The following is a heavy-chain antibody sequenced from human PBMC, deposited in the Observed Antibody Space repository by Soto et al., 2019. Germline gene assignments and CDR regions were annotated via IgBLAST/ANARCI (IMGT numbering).Heavy chain of an antibody. Sequence: SETLSLTCTVSGDSIRSSYWSWVRQPPGRGLEWIGYVYHTGTTNSNPSLKSRVTISADTSKNLFSLKLISVTPADTAVYFCARDMSGGSSWYEFDSWGPGTLVTVSS. CDR1: GDSIRSSY. J-gene: IGHJ4*02. V-gene: IGHV4-59*01. D-gene: IGHD6-13*01. CDR2: VYHTGTT. CDR3: ARDMSGGSSWYEFDS.